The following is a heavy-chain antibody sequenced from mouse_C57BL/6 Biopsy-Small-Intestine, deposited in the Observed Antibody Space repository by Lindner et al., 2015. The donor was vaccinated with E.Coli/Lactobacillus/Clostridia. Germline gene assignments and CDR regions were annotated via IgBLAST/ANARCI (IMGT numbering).Heavy chain of an antibody. V-gene: IGHV1-80*01. CDR3: ARGNYGSSWGYFDY. J-gene: IGHJ2*01. CDR2: IYPGDGDT. CDR1: GYAFSSSW. D-gene: IGHD1-1*01. Sequence: VQLQESGAELVKPGASVKISCKASGYAFSSSWMNWVKQRPGEGLEWIGRIYPGDGDTNNNGKFKGKATLTADKSSITAYMQLSSLTSEDSAVYFCARGNYGSSWGYFDYWGQGTTLTVSS.